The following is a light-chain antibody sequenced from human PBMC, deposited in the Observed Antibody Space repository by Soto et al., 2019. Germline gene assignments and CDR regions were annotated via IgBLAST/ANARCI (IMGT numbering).Light chain of an antibody. CDR2: DVS. CDR1: SSDVGSFNF. V-gene: IGLV2-14*03. CDR3: CSHTTSSTWV. J-gene: IGLJ3*02. Sequence: QSVLTQPASVSGSPGQSITLSCTATSSDVGSFNFVSWYQQHPDKAPKLLIYDVSNRPSGVSSRFSGSKSDYTASLTISGLQPEDEADYYCCSHTTSSTWVFGGGTKLTV.